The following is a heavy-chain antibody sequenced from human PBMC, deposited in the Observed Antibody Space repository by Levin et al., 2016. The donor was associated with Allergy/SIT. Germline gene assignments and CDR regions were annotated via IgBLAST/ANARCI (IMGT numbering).Heavy chain of an antibody. CDR3: ARLVRWEVQGSISYPFDY. Sequence: ASVKVSCKASGYTFTGYYLHWVRQAPGQGLEWMGWINPNSGGTNYAQKFQGRVTMTRDTSTAYMEVSRLRSDDTAVYYCARLVRWEVQGSISYPFDYWGQGTLVTVSS. CDR1: GYTFTGYY. V-gene: IGHV1-2*02. J-gene: IGHJ4*02. D-gene: IGHD1-26*01. CDR2: INPNSGGT.